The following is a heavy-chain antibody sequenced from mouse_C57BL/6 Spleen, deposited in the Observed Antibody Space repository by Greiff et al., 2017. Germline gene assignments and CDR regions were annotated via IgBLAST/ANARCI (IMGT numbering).Heavy chain of an antibody. CDR3: RITTVVAYYFDY. V-gene: IGHV6-6*01. CDR2: IRNKANNHAT. J-gene: IGHJ2*01. Sequence: EVKLEESGGGLVQPGGSMKLSCAASGFPFSDAWMDWVRQSPEKGLEWVAEIRNKANNHATYYAESVKGRFTISRDDSKSSVYLQMNSLRAEDTGIYYCRITTVVAYYFDYWGQGTTLTVSS. CDR1: GFPFSDAW. D-gene: IGHD1-1*01.